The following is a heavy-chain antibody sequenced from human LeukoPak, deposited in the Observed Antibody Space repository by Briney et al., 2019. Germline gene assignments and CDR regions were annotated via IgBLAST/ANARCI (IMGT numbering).Heavy chain of an antibody. D-gene: IGHD3-22*01. V-gene: IGHV4-39*07. Sequence: SETLSLTCTVSGGSISSSSYYWGWIRQPPGKGLEWIGSIYYSGSTYYNPSLKGRVTISVDTSKNQFSLKLSSVTAADTAVYYCAVERTYYYDSSGYPEAFDIWGQGTMVTVSS. CDR3: AVERTYYYDSSGYPEAFDI. CDR2: IYYSGST. J-gene: IGHJ3*02. CDR1: GGSISSSSYY.